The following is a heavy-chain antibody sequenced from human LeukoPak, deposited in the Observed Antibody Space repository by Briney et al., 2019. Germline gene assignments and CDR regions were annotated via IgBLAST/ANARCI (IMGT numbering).Heavy chain of an antibody. Sequence: SETLSLTCTVSGHSISSYYWSWIRQPPGKGLEWIGFIYYSGSTNYNPSLKSLVTISVDTSKNQFSLKLSSVTAADTSVYYCARATKRYDFWSGYPRLFDYWGQGTLVTVSS. V-gene: IGHV4-59*01. CDR3: ARATKRYDFWSGYPRLFDY. D-gene: IGHD3-3*01. CDR2: IYYSGST. CDR1: GHSISSYY. J-gene: IGHJ4*02.